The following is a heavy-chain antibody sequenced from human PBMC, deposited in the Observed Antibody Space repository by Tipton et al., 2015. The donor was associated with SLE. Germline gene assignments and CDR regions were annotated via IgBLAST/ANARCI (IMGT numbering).Heavy chain of an antibody. CDR3: AGDMPGGFWSGVKHAMDV. V-gene: IGHV3-30*02. J-gene: IGHJ6*02. CDR1: GFIFSNYG. D-gene: IGHD3-3*01. CDR2: IRYDGSTK. Sequence: GSLRLSCAPSGFIFSNYGMNWVRQAPGKGLEWVTFIRYDGSTKSYADFVKGRFTISRDNSKNTLDLQMLSLRVEDTAVYYCAGDMPGGFWSGVKHAMDVWGQGTTVTVSS.